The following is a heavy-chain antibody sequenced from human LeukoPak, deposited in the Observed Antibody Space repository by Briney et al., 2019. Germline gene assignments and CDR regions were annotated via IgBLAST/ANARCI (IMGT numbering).Heavy chain of an antibody. V-gene: IGHV1-69*13. J-gene: IGHJ4*02. Sequence: GASVKVSCKASGGTFSSYAISWVRQAPGQGLEWMGGIIPIFGTANYAQKFQGRVTITADESTSTAYMELSSLRSEDTAVYYCARGPPIAQWLQREDYWGQGTLVTVSS. CDR1: GGTFSSYA. CDR2: IIPIFGTA. CDR3: ARGPPIAQWLQREDY. D-gene: IGHD6-19*01.